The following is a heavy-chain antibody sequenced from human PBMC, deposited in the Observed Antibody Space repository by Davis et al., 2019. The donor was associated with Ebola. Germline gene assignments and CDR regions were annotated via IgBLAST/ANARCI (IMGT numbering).Heavy chain of an antibody. D-gene: IGHD5-24*01. CDR3: ARPRRDPYANEPFNI. CDR1: GGSISSSY. J-gene: IGHJ3*02. V-gene: IGHV4-59*01. CDR2: IYHRGDA. Sequence: SETLSLTCTVSGGSISSSYWSWMRQPPGKGLEWIGYIYHRGDAIYNPSLNSRVTISLDTSRNQISLNLASVTAADTAVYYCARPRRDPYANEPFNIWGQGTMVTVSS.